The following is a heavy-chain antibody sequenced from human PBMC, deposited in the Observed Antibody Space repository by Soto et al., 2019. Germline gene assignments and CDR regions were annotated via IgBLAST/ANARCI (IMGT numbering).Heavy chain of an antibody. Sequence: APVKTFSKAAGPTFTSYPFHWAPTATGPGLEWMGWMNPNRGNTGYTQKFQGRVIMTRNTSISRAYMELSSLRSEDTAVCYCARSEIFYGNAFDIWGQGTMVTVS. CDR1: GPTFTSYP. V-gene: IGHV1-8*01. J-gene: IGHJ3*02. CDR3: ARSEIFYGNAFDI. D-gene: IGHD4-17*01. CDR2: MNPNRGNT.